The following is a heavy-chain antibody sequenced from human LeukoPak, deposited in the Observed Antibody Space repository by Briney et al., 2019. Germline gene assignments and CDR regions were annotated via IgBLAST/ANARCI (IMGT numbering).Heavy chain of an antibody. V-gene: IGHV1-18*01. CDR3: ARVGIIVVVPAAIDY. D-gene: IGHD2-2*01. CDR1: GYTFTSYG. J-gene: IGHJ4*02. CDR2: ISAYNGNT. Sequence: ASVKVSCKASGYTFTSYGISWVRQAPGQGLEWMGWISAYNGNTNYAQKLQGRVTMTTDTSTSTAYMELRSLRSDDTAVYYCARVGIIVVVPAAIDYWGQGTLVTVPS.